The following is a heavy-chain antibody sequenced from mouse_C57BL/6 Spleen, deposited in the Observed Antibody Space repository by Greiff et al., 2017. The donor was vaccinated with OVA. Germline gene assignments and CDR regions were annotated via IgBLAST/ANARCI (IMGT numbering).Heavy chain of an antibody. D-gene: IGHD2-14*01. CDR1: GYTFPSYW. Sequence: QVQLQQSGAELVMPGASVKLSCKASGYTFPSYWMHWVKQRPGQGLEWIGEIDPSDSYTNYNQKFKGKSTLTVDKSSSTAYMQLSSLTSEDSAVYYCARSGGVRASFYAMDYWGQGTSVTVSS. J-gene: IGHJ4*01. CDR2: IDPSDSYT. V-gene: IGHV1-69*01. CDR3: ARSGGVRASFYAMDY.